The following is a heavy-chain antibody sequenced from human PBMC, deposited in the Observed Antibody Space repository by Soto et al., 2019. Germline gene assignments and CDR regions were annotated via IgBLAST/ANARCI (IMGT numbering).Heavy chain of an antibody. CDR1: GYTFTSYG. J-gene: IGHJ4*02. CDR2: ISAYNGNT. D-gene: IGHD2-15*01. Sequence: ASVKVSCKASGYTFTSYGISWVRQAPGQGLEWMGWISAYNGNTNYAQKLQGRVTMTTDTSTSTAYMELRSLRSDDTAVYYCASGSRPYCSGGSWFSHYWGQGTLVTVSS. CDR3: ASGSRPYCSGGSWFSHY. V-gene: IGHV1-18*01.